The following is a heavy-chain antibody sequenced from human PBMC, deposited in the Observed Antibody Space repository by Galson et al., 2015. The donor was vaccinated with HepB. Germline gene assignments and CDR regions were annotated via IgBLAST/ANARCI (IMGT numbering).Heavy chain of an antibody. CDR2: TYYRSKWYN. CDR1: GDSVSSNSAA. D-gene: IGHD5-12*01. V-gene: IGHV6-1*01. CDR3: TREVRSSGYDSIDY. Sequence: CAISGDSVSSNSAAWNRIRQSPSRGLEWLGRTYYRSKWYNDYAVSVKSRITINPDTSKNQFSLQLNSVTPEDTAVYYCTREVRSSGYDSIDYWGQGTLVTVSS. J-gene: IGHJ4*02.